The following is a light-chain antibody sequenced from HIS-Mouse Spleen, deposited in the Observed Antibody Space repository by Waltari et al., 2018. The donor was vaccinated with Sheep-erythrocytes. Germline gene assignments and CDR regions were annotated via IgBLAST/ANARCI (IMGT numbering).Light chain of an antibody. CDR1: SSDVGSYNL. CDR3: CSYAGSSTPWV. CDR2: EGS. V-gene: IGLV2-23*01. J-gene: IGLJ3*02. Sequence: QSALTQPASVSGSPGQSITISCTGTSSDVGSYNLFSWYQQQPGKAPKLIVYEGSKRPSGVSNPCSGSTSGNTASLPISGLQAEDEADYYCCSYAGSSTPWVFGGGTKLTVL.